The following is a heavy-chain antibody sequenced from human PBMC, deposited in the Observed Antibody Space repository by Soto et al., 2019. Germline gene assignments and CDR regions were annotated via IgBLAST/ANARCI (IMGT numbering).Heavy chain of an antibody. CDR3: ARERGQVEVRGGKYIDY. Sequence: QVQLQESGPGLVKPSQTLSLTCTVSGGSISSGGYYWSWIRQHPGKGLEWIGYIYYSGSTYYNPSLKRRVTSSVDTSKNQSSLKVSSVTAADTAVYYCARERGQVEVRGGKYIDYWGQGTLVTVSS. J-gene: IGHJ4*02. CDR1: GGSISSGGYY. D-gene: IGHD3-10*01. CDR2: IYYSGST. V-gene: IGHV4-31*03.